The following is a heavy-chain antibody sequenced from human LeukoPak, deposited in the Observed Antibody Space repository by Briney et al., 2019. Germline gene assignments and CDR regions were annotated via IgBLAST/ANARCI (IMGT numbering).Heavy chain of an antibody. Sequence: SVKVSCKASGGTFSSYAISWVRQAPGQGLERMGRIIPILGIANYAQKFQGRVTITADKSTSTAYMELSSLRSEDTAVYYCARATVSDSSGYGDYWGQGTLVTVSS. J-gene: IGHJ4*02. CDR2: IIPILGIA. V-gene: IGHV1-69*04. D-gene: IGHD3-22*01. CDR1: GGTFSSYA. CDR3: ARATVSDSSGYGDY.